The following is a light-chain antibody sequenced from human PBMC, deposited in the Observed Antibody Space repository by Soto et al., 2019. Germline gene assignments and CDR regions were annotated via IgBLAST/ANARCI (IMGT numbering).Light chain of an antibody. CDR3: QQYGSSPRT. V-gene: IGKV3-20*01. Sequence: EIVLTQSPGTLSLSPGERATLSCRASQSVSSSYLGWYQQKPGQAPRLLIYDASSRATGIPDRFSGSGSGTDFTLTISRLEPVDFAVYYCQQYGSSPRTFGQGTKVEIK. CDR1: QSVSSSY. CDR2: DAS. J-gene: IGKJ1*01.